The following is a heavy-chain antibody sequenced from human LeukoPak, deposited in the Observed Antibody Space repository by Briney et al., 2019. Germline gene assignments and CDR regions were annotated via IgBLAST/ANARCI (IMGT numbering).Heavy chain of an antibody. CDR1: GFTFSSYS. D-gene: IGHD2-21*02. CDR2: IGSSSSYI. V-gene: IGHV3-21*01. CDR3: ARGGHCGGDCYLRPREYYFDY. J-gene: IGHJ4*02. Sequence: PGGSLRLSCAASGFTFSSYSMNWVRQAPGKGLEWVSSIGSSSSYIYYADSVKGRFTISRDNAKNSLYLQMNSLRAEDTAVYYCARGGHCGGDCYLRPREYYFDYWGQGTLVTVSS.